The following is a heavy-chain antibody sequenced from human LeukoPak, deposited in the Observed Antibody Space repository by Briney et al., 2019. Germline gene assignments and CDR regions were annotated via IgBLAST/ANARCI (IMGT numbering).Heavy chain of an antibody. CDR3: ARGRWAPFDC. D-gene: IGHD6-13*01. CDR2: ISGSGGST. J-gene: IGHJ4*02. V-gene: IGHV3-23*01. Sequence: GGSLRLPCAASGFTFSSYAMGWVRQAPGKGLEWVSTISGSGGSTYYADSVKGRFTISRDNAKNSLYLQMNSLRAEDTALYYCARGRWAPFDCWGQGTLVTVSS. CDR1: GFTFSSYA.